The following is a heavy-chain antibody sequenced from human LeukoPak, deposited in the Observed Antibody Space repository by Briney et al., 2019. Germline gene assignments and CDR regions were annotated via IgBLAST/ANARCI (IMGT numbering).Heavy chain of an antibody. CDR1: GFTFSDYY. J-gene: IGHJ4*02. D-gene: IGHD4-17*01. V-gene: IGHV3-11*06. CDR2: ISSSSSYT. CDR3: ASGDYGDSGY. Sequence: GGSLRLSCAASGFTFSDYYMSWIRQAPGKGLEWVSYISSSSSYTNYADSVKGRFTISRDNAKNSLYPQMNSLRAEDTAVYYCASGDYGDSGYWGQGTLVTVPS.